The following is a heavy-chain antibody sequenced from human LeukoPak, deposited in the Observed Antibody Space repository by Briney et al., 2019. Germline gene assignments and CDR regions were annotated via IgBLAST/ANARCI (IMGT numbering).Heavy chain of an antibody. CDR3: ARGGSPGGYYYYYMDV. CDR2: IIPIFGTA. Sequence: GASVKVSCKASGGTFSSYTISWVRQAPGQGLEWMGGIIPIFGTANYAQKFQGRVTITTDESTSTAYVELSSLRSEDTAVYYCARGGSPGGYYYYYMDVWGKGTTVTVSS. CDR1: GGTFSSYT. V-gene: IGHV1-69*05. D-gene: IGHD3-10*01. J-gene: IGHJ6*03.